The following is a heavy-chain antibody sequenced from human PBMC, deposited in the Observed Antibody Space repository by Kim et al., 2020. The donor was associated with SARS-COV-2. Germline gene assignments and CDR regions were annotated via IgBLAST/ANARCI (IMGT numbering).Heavy chain of an antibody. CDR1: GYTFTSYY. V-gene: IGHV1-46*01. Sequence: ASVKVSCKASGYTFTSYYMHWVRQAPGQGLEWMGIINPSGCSTSYAQKFQGRVTMTRDTSTSTVYMELSSLRSEDTAVYYCARDPLLIAVAGTGYYYYYGMDVWGQGTTVTVSS. CDR3: ARDPLLIAVAGTGYYYYYGMDV. J-gene: IGHJ6*02. D-gene: IGHD6-19*01. CDR2: INPSGCST.